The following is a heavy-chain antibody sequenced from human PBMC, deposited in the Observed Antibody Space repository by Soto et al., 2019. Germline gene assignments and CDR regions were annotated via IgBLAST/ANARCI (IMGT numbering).Heavy chain of an antibody. CDR2: VDYSGTT. J-gene: IGHJ3*02. V-gene: IGHV4-59*13. CDR1: CVPITNSS. D-gene: IGHD3-10*01. Sequence: SATLSLTCTVTCVPITNSSWNWPRQNSGKGLEWIGYVDYSGTTYYNPSLKSRVAISVDASRNQLSLRLTSVTTEDTAMYYCARADMSGAGTYTPFDAFDIWGQGTMVT. CDR3: ARADMSGAGTYTPFDAFDI.